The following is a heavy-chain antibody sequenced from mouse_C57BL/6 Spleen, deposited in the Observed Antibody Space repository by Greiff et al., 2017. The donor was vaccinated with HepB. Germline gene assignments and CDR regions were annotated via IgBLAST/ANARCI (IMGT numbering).Heavy chain of an antibody. CDR2: ISDGGSYT. D-gene: IGHD2-4*01. V-gene: IGHV5-4*03. Sequence: EVKLMESGGGLVKPGGSLKLSCAASGFTFSSYAMSWVRQTPEKRLEWVATISDGGSYTYYPDNVQGRITISRDNAKNNLYLQMSHLKSEDTAMYYCARGSPRGELPICDDYDGYYFDYWGQGTTLTVSS. CDR3: ARGSPRGELPICDDYDGYYFDY. CDR1: GFTFSSYA. J-gene: IGHJ2*01.